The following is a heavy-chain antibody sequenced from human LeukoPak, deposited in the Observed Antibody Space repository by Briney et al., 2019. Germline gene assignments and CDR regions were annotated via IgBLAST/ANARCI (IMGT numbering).Heavy chain of an antibody. CDR2: ISSSSSYI. J-gene: IGHJ6*04. CDR1: GFTFSSYS. CDR3: ARARRQQLADGMDV. V-gene: IGHV3-21*01. Sequence: GGSLRLSCAASGFTFSSYSMNWVRQAPGKGLEWVSSISSSSSYIYYADSVKGRFTISRDNAKNSLYLQMNSLRAEDTAVYYCARARRQQLADGMDVWGKGTTVTVSS. D-gene: IGHD6-13*01.